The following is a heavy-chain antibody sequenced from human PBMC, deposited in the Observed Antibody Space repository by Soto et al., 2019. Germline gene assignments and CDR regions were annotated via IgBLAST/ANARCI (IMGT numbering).Heavy chain of an antibody. CDR2: ISASGDST. CDR1: GFTFTTYG. J-gene: IGHJ3*02. V-gene: IGHV3-23*01. CDR3: AKDLLQWLVVGHDAFDI. Sequence: EVQLLESGGGLVQPGGSLRLSCVASGFTFTTYGMNWVRQAPGKGLEWVSGISASGDSTFNADSVKGRFTISRDNSKTTLYLQMNSLRAEDTAVYYCAKDLLQWLVVGHDAFDIWGQGTMVTVSS. D-gene: IGHD6-19*01.